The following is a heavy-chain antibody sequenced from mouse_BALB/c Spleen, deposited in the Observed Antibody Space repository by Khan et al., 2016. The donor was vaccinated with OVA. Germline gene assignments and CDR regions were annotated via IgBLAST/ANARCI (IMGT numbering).Heavy chain of an antibody. Sequence: EVKLLESGGGLVQPGGSLKLSCAASGCDFSRYWMTWVRQAPGKGLEWIGEINPASSTINYTPSLKNTFIISRDNAKNTLFLQISKVRSEDTALYYCARPTKEDYFDYWGQGITLTVSS. J-gene: IGHJ2*01. CDR1: GCDFSRYW. CDR2: INPASSTI. CDR3: ARPTKEDYFDY. V-gene: IGHV4-1*02.